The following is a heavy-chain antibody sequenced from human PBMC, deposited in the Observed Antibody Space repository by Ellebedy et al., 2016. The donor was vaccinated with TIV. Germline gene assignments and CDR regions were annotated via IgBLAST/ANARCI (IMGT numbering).Heavy chain of an antibody. D-gene: IGHD4-17*01. J-gene: IGHJ4*02. CDR1: GFTVSSNY. V-gene: IGHV3-53*05. CDR2: VNSGEAK. Sequence: PGGSLRLSCAASGFTVSSNYMSWVRQAPGKGLEWVSHVNSGEAKSYGDSVKGRFTISRDNAKNSLYLQMNSLRVEDTAVYYCTGDPEGDYDFDFWGQGALVTVAS. CDR3: TGDPEGDYDFDF.